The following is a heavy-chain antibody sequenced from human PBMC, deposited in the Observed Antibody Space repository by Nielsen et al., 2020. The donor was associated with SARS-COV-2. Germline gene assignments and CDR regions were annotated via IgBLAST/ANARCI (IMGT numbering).Heavy chain of an antibody. CDR1: GFTFSSYA. CDR2: ISYDGSNK. V-gene: IGHV3-30*04. J-gene: IGHJ4*02. D-gene: IGHD6-6*01. CDR3: AREGPDSSSSYFDY. Sequence: SCAASGFTFSSYAMHWVRQAPGKGLEWVAVISYDGSNKYYADSVKGRFTISRDNSKNTLYLQMNSLRVDDTAVYYCAREGPDSSSSYFDYGGQGTLVTVSS.